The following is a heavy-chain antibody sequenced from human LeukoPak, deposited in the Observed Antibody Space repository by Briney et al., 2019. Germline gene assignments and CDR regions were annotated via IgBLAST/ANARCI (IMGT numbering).Heavy chain of an antibody. V-gene: IGHV3-48*01. CDR2: ISSSSSTI. D-gene: IGHD3-16*02. CDR3: ARGRSGYMDV. CDR1: GFTFSSYS. J-gene: IGHJ6*03. Sequence: PGGSLRLSCAASGFTFSSYSMNWVRQAPGKGLEWVSYISSSSSTIYYADSVKGRFTISRDNAKNSLYLQMNSLRAEDTAVYYCARGRSGYMDVWGKGTTVTVSS.